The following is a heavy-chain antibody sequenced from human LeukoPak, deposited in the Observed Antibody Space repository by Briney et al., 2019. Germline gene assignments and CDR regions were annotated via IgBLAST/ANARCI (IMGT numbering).Heavy chain of an antibody. Sequence: SETLSLTCTVSSGSISRYYWSWIRQPPGKGLDWIGYIYYTGSTYYNPSLKSRVTISVDTSKNQFSLKLNSVTAADTAVYYCARKSVAVRYAFDIWGQGTMVTVSS. CDR3: ARKSVAVRYAFDI. V-gene: IGHV4-59*01. D-gene: IGHD6-19*01. CDR1: SGSISRYY. CDR2: IYYTGST. J-gene: IGHJ3*02.